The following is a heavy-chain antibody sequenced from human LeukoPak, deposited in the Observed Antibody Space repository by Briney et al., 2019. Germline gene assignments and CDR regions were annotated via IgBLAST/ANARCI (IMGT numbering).Heavy chain of an antibody. D-gene: IGHD1-7*01. Sequence: GGSLRLSCAASGFTFNTYNMNWVRQAPGKGLEWVSGINWNGGSTGYADSVKGRFTISRDNAKNSLYLQMNSLRAEDTALYYCARAGLYNWNYEGTAYFDYWGQGTLVTVSS. CDR3: ARAGLYNWNYEGTAYFDY. J-gene: IGHJ4*02. CDR1: GFTFNTYN. CDR2: INWNGGST. V-gene: IGHV3-20*04.